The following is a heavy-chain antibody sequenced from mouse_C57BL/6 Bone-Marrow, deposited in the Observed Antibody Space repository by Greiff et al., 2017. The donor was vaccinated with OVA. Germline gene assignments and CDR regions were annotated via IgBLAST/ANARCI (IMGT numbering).Heavy chain of an antibody. J-gene: IGHJ2*01. CDR1: GYTFTSYW. CDR2: IYPSDSET. CDR3: ARESAYDGYYGYFDY. Sequence: QVQLQQPGAELVRPGSSVKLSCKASGYTFTSYWMDWVKQRPGQGLEWIGNIYPSDSETHYNQKFKEKAKLTVDKSSSTAYMQLSSLTSEDPAVYYCARESAYDGYYGYFDYWGQGTTLTVSS. V-gene: IGHV1-61*01. D-gene: IGHD2-3*01.